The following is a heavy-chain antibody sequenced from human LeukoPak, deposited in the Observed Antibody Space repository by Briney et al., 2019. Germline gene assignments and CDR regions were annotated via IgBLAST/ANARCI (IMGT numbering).Heavy chain of an antibody. CDR3: AKSYYYHSGSFDY. CDR1: GFTFSTFN. Sequence: QSGGSLRLSCAASGFTFSTFNMHWVPQAPGKGLEWVAVFSSDGRSTFYAENVQGRFTLSRDNSKNTLSLQMNSLRAEDTAVYYCAKSYYYHSGSFDYWGQGTLVTVSS. CDR2: FSSDGRST. J-gene: IGHJ4*02. V-gene: IGHV3-30*18. D-gene: IGHD3-10*01.